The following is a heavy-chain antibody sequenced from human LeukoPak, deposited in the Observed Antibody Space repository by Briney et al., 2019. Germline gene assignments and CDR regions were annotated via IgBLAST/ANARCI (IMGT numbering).Heavy chain of an antibody. CDR2: ISGCNKTI. CDR3: ASEFLPATTAPRDY. V-gene: IGHV3-48*01. Sequence: GGTLSLSCAASGFTISSNGMNWLRQPPGQGLEWLSIISGCNKTIYYADSVKGRFTISTANARNSLYLQMNTLRAEDTAAYYCASEFLPATTAPRDYWGQGTRVVTVSS. CDR1: GFTISSNG. D-gene: IGHD3-3*01. J-gene: IGHJ4*02.